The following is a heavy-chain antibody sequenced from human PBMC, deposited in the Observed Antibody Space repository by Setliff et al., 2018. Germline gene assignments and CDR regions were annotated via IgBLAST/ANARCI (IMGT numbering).Heavy chain of an antibody. CDR3: ARDGGNGVDY. Sequence: ASVKVSCKASGYIFTSYGFSWVRQAPGQGLEWMGWISTITGNPTYAQGFTGRLVFSLDTSVNTAYVEISSLKPEDTAVYYCARDGGNGVDYWGQGTLVTVSS. V-gene: IGHV7-4-1*02. J-gene: IGHJ4*02. CDR1: GYIFTSYG. CDR2: ISTITGNP. D-gene: IGHD4-4*01.